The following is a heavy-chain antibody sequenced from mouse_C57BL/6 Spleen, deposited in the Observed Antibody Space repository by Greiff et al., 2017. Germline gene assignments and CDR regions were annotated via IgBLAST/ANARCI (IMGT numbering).Heavy chain of an antibody. CDR1: GYTFTDYE. J-gene: IGHJ3*01. D-gene: IGHD2-2*01. V-gene: IGHV1-15*01. CDR3: TYGYSFAY. Sequence: QVQLKESGAELVRPGASVTLSCKASGYTFTDYEMHWVKQTPVHGLEWIGAIDPETGGTAYNQKFKGKAILTADKSSSTAYMELRSLTSEDSAVYYCTYGYSFAYWGQGTLVTVSA. CDR2: IDPETGGT.